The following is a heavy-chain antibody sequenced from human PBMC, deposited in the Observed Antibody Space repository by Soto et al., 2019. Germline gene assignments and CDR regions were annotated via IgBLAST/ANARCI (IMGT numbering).Heavy chain of an antibody. D-gene: IGHD6-19*01. J-gene: IGHJ3*02. CDR3: ARSGSGWYDAFDI. V-gene: IGHV4-34*01. CDR1: GGSFSGYY. CDR2: INHSGST. Sequence: SGTLSLTCAVYGGSFSGYYWSWIRQPPGKGLEWIGEINHSGSTNYNPSLKSRVTISVDTSKNQFSLKLSSVTAADTAVYYCARSGSGWYDAFDIWGQGTMVTVSS.